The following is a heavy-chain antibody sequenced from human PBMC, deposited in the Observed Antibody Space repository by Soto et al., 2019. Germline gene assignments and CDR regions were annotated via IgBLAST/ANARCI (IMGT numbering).Heavy chain of an antibody. CDR1: GYTFTGYY. V-gene: IGHV1-2*02. J-gene: IGHJ4*02. Sequence: QVQLVQSGAEVKKPGASVKVSCKASGYTFTGYYMHWVRQAPGQGLEWMGWINPNIGGTNYAQKFQGRVTMTRDTSISTAYMELSSLRSYDTAVYYCARGVISSSWQNNFLVYWGQLTLVTVSS. CDR3: ARGVISSSWQNNFLVY. CDR2: INPNIGGT. D-gene: IGHD6-13*01.